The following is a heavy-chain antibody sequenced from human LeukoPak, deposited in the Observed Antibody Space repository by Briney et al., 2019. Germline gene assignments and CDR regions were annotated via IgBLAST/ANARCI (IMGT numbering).Heavy chain of an antibody. CDR1: GFTFSSYG. Sequence: GGSLRLSCAASGFTFSSYGMHWVRQAPGKGLEWVAVISYDGSNKYYADSVKGRFTISRDNSKNTLYLQMNGLRAEDTAVYYCAKGDTMVRGPFDYWGQGTLVTVSS. CDR3: AKGDTMVRGPFDY. V-gene: IGHV3-30*18. D-gene: IGHD3-10*01. J-gene: IGHJ4*02. CDR2: ISYDGSNK.